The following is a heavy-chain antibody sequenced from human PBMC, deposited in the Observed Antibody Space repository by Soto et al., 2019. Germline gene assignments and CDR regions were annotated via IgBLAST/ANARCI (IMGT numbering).Heavy chain of an antibody. Sequence: PSETLSLTCTVSGGSISSYYWSWIRQPAGKGLEWIGRVFTSGNTNDNPSLQSRVTMSVDTSKNQFSLKLSSVTAADTAVYYCVMSFFYDNTAYHSSDAFDIWGQGTMVTVSS. V-gene: IGHV4-4*07. D-gene: IGHD3-22*01. J-gene: IGHJ3*02. CDR3: VMSFFYDNTAYHSSDAFDI. CDR2: VFTSGNT. CDR1: GGSISSYY.